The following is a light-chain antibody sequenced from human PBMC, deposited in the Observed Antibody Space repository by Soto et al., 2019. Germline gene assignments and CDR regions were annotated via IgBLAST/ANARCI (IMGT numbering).Light chain of an antibody. CDR3: QQYNVYWT. CDR1: ESISSW. J-gene: IGKJ1*01. Sequence: DIQMTQSPSTLSASVEDRVTITCRASESISSWLAWYQQKPGKAPKLLIYDASSLESGVPSRFSGSGSGTEFTLTISSLQPDDCATYYCQQYNVYWTFGQGTKV. CDR2: DAS. V-gene: IGKV1-5*01.